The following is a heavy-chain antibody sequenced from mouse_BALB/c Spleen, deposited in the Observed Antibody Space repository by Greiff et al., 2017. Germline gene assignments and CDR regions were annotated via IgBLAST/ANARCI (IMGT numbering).Heavy chain of an antibody. J-gene: IGHJ4*01. CDR1: GYTFTSYW. CDR3: TRSDYDYPYYYAMDY. Sequence: VQLQQPGAELVRPGASVKLSCKASGYTFTSYWINWVKQRPGQGLEWIGNIYPSDSYTNYNQKFKDKATLTVDKSSSTAYMQLSSPTSEDSAVYYCTRSDYDYPYYYAMDYWGQGTSVTVSS. D-gene: IGHD2-4*01. CDR2: IYPSDSYT. V-gene: IGHV1-69*02.